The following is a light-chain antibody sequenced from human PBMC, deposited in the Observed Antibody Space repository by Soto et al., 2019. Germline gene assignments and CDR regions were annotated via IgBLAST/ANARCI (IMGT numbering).Light chain of an antibody. J-gene: IGLJ1*01. Sequence: QSALTPPASVSGSPGQSISISCSGTSSDVGTYNLVSWYQQYPGKAPRLMIYEVTKRPSGVSNRFSGSKSGNTASLTISGLQPEDEADYYCCSYAGSSSSIFGTGTKVTV. V-gene: IGLV2-23*02. CDR3: CSYAGSSSSI. CDR2: EVT. CDR1: SSDVGTYNL.